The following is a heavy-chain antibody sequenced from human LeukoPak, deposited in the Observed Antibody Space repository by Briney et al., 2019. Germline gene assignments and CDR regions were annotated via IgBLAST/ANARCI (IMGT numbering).Heavy chain of an antibody. CDR1: GFTFSSYA. CDR3: ASISVGHGDFWSGYYNEDY. J-gene: IGHJ4*02. CDR2: ISYDGSNK. V-gene: IGHV3-30-3*01. D-gene: IGHD3-3*01. Sequence: PGRSLRLSCAASGFTFSSYAMHWVRQAPGKGLEWVAVISYDGSNKYYADSVKGRFTISRDNSKNTLYLQMNSLRAEDTAVYYCASISVGHGDFWSGYYNEDYWGQGTLVTVSS.